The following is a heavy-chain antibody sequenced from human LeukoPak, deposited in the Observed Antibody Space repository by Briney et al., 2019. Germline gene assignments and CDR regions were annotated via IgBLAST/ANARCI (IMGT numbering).Heavy chain of an antibody. CDR1: GYTFTGYY. J-gene: IGHJ6*03. CDR2: IDPNSGGT. Sequence: GASVKVSCKASGYTFTGYYMHWVRQAPGQGLEWMGWIDPNSGGTKYAQNFQGRFTMTRDMSINTAYMELSRLRSDDTAVYYCARDPSHYYYTDVWGKGTTDTVSS. CDR3: ARDPSHYYYTDV. V-gene: IGHV1-2*02.